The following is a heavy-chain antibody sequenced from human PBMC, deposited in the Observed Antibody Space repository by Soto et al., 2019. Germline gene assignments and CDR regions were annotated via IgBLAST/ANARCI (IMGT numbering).Heavy chain of an antibody. CDR3: ARQFLGGYCTSTSCYIFDY. Sequence: ASVKVSFRASGYTFTGYYMHWLRQAPGQGLEWMGWINPNRGCTNYAQKFQGRVTMTRDTSISTAYMELSRLRSDDSAVYYCARQFLGGYCTSTSCYIFDYWRQGTLVTVCS. V-gene: IGHV1-2*02. D-gene: IGHD2-2*01. J-gene: IGHJ4*01. CDR1: GYTFTGYY. CDR2: INPNRGCT.